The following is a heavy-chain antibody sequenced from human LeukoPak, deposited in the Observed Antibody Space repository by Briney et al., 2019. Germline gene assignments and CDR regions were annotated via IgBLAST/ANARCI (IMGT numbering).Heavy chain of an antibody. CDR3: AKDGYIVNGYVLFDS. V-gene: IGHV3-23*01. Sequence: PGGSLRLSCAASGFTFSTYAMSWVRQAPGKGLEWVSGISGMGGTYYADSVKGRFTISRDNSKNTLYLQINSLRAEDTTVYYCAKDGYIVNGYVLFDSGSQGTLVTVSS. D-gene: IGHD5-18*01. J-gene: IGHJ5*01. CDR1: GFTFSTYA. CDR2: ISGMGGT.